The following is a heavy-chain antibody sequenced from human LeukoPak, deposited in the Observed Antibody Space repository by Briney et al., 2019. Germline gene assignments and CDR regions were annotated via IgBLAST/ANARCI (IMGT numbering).Heavy chain of an antibody. CDR3: ARGRSKRYDGSGYPYYFDY. Sequence: SETLSLTCAVYGGSFSGYYWSWIRLPPGKGLEWIGEINHSGSTNYNPSLKSRVTISVDTSKNQFSLKLSSVTAADTAVYYCARGRSKRYDGSGYPYYFDYWGQGTLVTVSS. D-gene: IGHD3-22*01. CDR2: INHSGST. J-gene: IGHJ4*02. CDR1: GGSFSGYY. V-gene: IGHV4-34*01.